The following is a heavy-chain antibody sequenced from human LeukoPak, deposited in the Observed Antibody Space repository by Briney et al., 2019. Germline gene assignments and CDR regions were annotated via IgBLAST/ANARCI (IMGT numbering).Heavy chain of an antibody. Sequence: SETLSLTCTVSGGSISSYYWSWLRQPPGKGLEWIGYIYYSGSTNYNPSLKSRVTISVDTSKNQFSLKLSSVTAADTAVYYCARGDVAVAGIVFDYWGQGTLVTVSS. CDR1: GGSISSYY. CDR2: IYYSGST. D-gene: IGHD6-19*01. V-gene: IGHV4-59*01. CDR3: ARGDVAVAGIVFDY. J-gene: IGHJ4*02.